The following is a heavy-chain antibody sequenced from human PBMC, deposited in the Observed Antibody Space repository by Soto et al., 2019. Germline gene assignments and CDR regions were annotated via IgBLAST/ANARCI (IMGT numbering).Heavy chain of an antibody. Sequence: EVQLVESGGGLVKPGGSLRLSCAASGFTFSSYSMNWVRQAPGKGLEWVSSISSSSSYIYYADSVKGRFTISRDNAKNSLYLQMNSLGAEDTAVYYCATPTLVGGGGYYFDYWGQGTLVTVSS. CDR2: ISSSSSYI. D-gene: IGHD3-16*01. V-gene: IGHV3-21*01. CDR1: GFTFSSYS. CDR3: ATPTLVGGGGYYFDY. J-gene: IGHJ4*02.